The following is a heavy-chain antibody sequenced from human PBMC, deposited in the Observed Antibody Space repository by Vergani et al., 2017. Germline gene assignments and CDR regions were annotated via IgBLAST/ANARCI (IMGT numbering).Heavy chain of an antibody. CDR1: GYTFTRSA. Sequence: QVQLVQSGSELKKPGASVKVSCKASGYTFTRSAMNWVRQAPGQGLEWMGGVSTNTGAPMYAQDLAGRFVFSFDTSVNTALLQIENLQAEDGGLCYCAGEGVDESYDDKWGRGIMVIAS. D-gene: IGHD5-18*01. CDR2: VSTNTGAP. J-gene: IGHJ3*01. CDR3: AGEGVDESYDDK. V-gene: IGHV7-4-1*01.